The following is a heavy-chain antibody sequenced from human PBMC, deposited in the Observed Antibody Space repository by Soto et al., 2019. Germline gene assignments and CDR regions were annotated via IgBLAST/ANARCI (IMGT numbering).Heavy chain of an antibody. Sequence: QVQLVESGGGVVQPGRSLRLSCAASGFTFSSYGMHWVRQAPGKGLEWVAVISYDGSNKYYADSVKGRFTISRDNSKNTLYLQMNSVRAEDTAVYYCAKDSYQYCSGGSCSHFYYWGQGTLVNVSS. CDR2: ISYDGSNK. CDR1: GFTFSSYG. J-gene: IGHJ4*02. D-gene: IGHD2-15*01. CDR3: AKDSYQYCSGGSCSHFYY. V-gene: IGHV3-30*18.